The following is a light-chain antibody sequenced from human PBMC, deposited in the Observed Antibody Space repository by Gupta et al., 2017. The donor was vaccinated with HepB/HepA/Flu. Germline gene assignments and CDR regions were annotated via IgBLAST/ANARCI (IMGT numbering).Light chain of an antibody. V-gene: IGKV1-12*01. CDR1: QDISYF. Sequence: DIQITQSPSSVSASVGDRVNITCRASQDISYFLAWYQQKPGKAPKLLIYAASRLQSGVPSRFSGSESGTDFTLTISRLQPDDFATYYCLQATSFPLTFGQGTQVEIK. J-gene: IGKJ5*01. CDR2: AAS. CDR3: LQATSFPLT.